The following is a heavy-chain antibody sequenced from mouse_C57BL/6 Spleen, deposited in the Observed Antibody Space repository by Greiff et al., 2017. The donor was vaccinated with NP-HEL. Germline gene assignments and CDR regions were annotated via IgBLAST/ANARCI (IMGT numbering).Heavy chain of an antibody. CDR2: IHPNSGST. Sequence: QVQLKQSGAELVKPGASVKLSCKASGYTFTSYWMHWVKQRPGQGLEWIGMIHPNSGSTNYNEKFKSKATLTVDKSSSTAYMQLSSLTSEDSAVYYGARSGGRGNAMDYWGQGTSVTVSS. CDR3: ARSGGRGNAMDY. CDR1: GYTFTSYW. V-gene: IGHV1-64*01. J-gene: IGHJ4*01. D-gene: IGHD3-1*01.